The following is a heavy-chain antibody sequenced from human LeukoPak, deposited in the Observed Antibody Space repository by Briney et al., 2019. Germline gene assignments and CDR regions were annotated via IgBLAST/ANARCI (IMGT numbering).Heavy chain of an antibody. D-gene: IGHD2-2*01. J-gene: IGHJ4*02. CDR3: AKGSSEEYCSSTSCRSFDY. CDR1: GFTFDDYT. Sequence: GGSLRLSCAASGFTFDDYTMHWVRQAPGKGLEWVSLINWDGGSTYYADPVKGRFTISRDNSKNSLYLQMNSLRTEDTALYYCAKGSSEEYCSSTSCRSFDYWGQGTLVTVSA. V-gene: IGHV3-43*01. CDR2: INWDGGST.